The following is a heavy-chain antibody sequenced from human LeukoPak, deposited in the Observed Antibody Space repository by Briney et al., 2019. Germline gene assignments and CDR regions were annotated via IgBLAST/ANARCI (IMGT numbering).Heavy chain of an antibody. V-gene: IGHV5-51*01. CDR1: GYSFTSYW. J-gene: IGHJ3*02. Sequence: GESLKISCKGSGYSFTSYWIGWVRQMPGKGLEWMGITYPGDSDTRYSPSFQGQVTISADKSISTAYLQWSSLKASDTAMYYCARRYYDILTGYSSEAFDIWGQGTMVTVSS. D-gene: IGHD3-9*01. CDR2: TYPGDSDT. CDR3: ARRYYDILTGYSSEAFDI.